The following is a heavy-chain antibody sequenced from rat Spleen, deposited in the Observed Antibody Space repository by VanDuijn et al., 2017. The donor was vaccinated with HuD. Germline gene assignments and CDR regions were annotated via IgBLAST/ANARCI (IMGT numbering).Heavy chain of an antibody. J-gene: IGHJ2*01. Sequence: EVQLVESGGGLVQPGWSLKLSCAASGFTFSNYYMAWVRQAPTKGLEWVAYISTGGTNTYFRDSVKGRFTISRDNAKSTLYLQMDSLRSEDTATYYCARGGGGTLFDYWGQGVMVTVSS. CDR2: ISTGGTNT. CDR3: ARGGGGTLFDY. V-gene: IGHV5-25*01. CDR1: GFTFSNYY. D-gene: IGHD1-11*01.